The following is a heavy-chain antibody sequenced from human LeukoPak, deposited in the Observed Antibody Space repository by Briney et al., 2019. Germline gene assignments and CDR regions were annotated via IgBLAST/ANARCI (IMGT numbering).Heavy chain of an antibody. D-gene: IGHD6-13*01. CDR2: ISHDGSNK. CDR1: GFTFSDFP. Sequence: SGGSLRLSCAASGFTFSDFPVHWVRQAPGKGLEWVAVISHDGSNKYYADSVRGRFTISRDNSKNTLYLQMNSLGAEDTAVYYCVRDGIPYSTSAGTYLQRWGQGMLVIVSS. J-gene: IGHJ1*01. V-gene: IGHV3-30-3*01. CDR3: VRDGIPYSTSAGTYLQR.